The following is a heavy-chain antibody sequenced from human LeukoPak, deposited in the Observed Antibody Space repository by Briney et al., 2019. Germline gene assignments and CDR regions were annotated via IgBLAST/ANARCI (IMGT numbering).Heavy chain of an antibody. CDR3: ACLTTADAFDI. CDR1: GDSISYFY. J-gene: IGHJ3*02. CDR2: VSSSGST. V-gene: IGHV4-4*07. D-gene: IGHD3-22*01. Sequence: SETLSLTCSVSGDSISYFYWSWIRQAAGKGLEWIGRVSSSGSTDYNASLKSRVTISVDTSKNQFSLKLSSVTAADTAVYYCACLTTADAFDIWGQGTMVTVSS.